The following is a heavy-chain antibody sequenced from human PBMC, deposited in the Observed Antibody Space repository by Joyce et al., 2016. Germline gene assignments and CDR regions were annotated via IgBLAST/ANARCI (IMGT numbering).Heavy chain of an antibody. Sequence: EVQLVESGGGLVQPGGSLRLSCAASGFSFTTYDMNWVRQAPGKGLEWVSYIESSGDSRMYADSVRGRFTISRDTAANLLYLEMNSLRAEDTAVYYCARKLSGTTYFNYWGQGTLVTVSS. CDR2: IESSGDSR. D-gene: IGHD2-15*01. V-gene: IGHV3-48*03. J-gene: IGHJ4*02. CDR1: GFSFTTYD. CDR3: ARKLSGTTYFNY.